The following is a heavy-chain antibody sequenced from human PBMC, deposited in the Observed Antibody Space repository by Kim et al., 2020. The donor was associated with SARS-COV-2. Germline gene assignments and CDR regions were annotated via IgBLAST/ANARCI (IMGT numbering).Heavy chain of an antibody. CDR1: GGSISSSSYY. J-gene: IGHJ5*02. CDR2: MYYSGST. D-gene: IGHD3-9*01. CDR3: ARHRRGYYEILTGYGPPPENWFDP. Sequence: SETLSLTCTVSGGSISSSSYYWGWIRQPPGKGLEWIGSMYYSGSTYYNPSLKSRVTSSVDTYKNQFSLKLSSVTAADTAVYYCARHRRGYYEILTGYGPPPENWFDPWGQRTLLTVSS. V-gene: IGHV4-39*01.